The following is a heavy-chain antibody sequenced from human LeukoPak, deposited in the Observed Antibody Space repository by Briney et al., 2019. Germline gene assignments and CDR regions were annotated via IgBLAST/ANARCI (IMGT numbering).Heavy chain of an antibody. J-gene: IGHJ4*02. V-gene: IGHV4-34*01. Sequence: SETLSLTCAVYGGSFSGYYWSWIRQPPGKGLEWIGEINHGGSTNYNPSLKSRVTISVDTSKNQFSLKLSSVTAADTAVYYCAREGAHYFDYWGQGTLVTVSS. D-gene: IGHD3-16*01. CDR2: INHGGST. CDR1: GGSFSGYY. CDR3: AREGAHYFDY.